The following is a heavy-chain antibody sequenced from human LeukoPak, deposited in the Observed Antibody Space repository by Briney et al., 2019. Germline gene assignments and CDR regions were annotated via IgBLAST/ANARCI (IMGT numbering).Heavy chain of an antibody. CDR3: ARERPHSFSSGWFLVFDY. D-gene: IGHD6-19*01. CDR2: IIPIFGTA. J-gene: IGHJ4*02. CDR1: GGTFSSYA. V-gene: IGHV1-69*13. Sequence: SVKVSCKDSGGTFSSYAISWVRQAPGQGLEWMGGIIPIFGTANYAQKFQGRVTITADESTSTAYMELSSLRSEDTAVYYCARERPHSFSSGWFLVFDYWGQGTLVTVSS.